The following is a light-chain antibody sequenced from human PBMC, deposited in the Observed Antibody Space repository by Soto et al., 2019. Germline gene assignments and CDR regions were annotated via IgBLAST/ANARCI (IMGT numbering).Light chain of an antibody. Sequence: EIVLTQSPGTLSLSPGERATLSCRASQSVSSSYLAWYQQKPGQAPRLLIYGASSRATGIPDRFSGSGSGTDFTLTISRLEPADLAVYYCQQYGSSPGTFGQGTKVDIK. V-gene: IGKV3-20*01. J-gene: IGKJ1*01. CDR3: QQYGSSPGT. CDR1: QSVSSSY. CDR2: GAS.